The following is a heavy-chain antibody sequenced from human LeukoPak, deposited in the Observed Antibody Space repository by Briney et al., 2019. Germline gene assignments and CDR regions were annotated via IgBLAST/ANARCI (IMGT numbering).Heavy chain of an antibody. CDR2: ISGSGGST. CDR1: GFTFSSYA. Sequence: GGSLRLSCAASGFTFSSYAMSWVRQAPGKGLEWVSAISGSGGSTYYADSVKGRFTISRDNSKNTLYLQMNSLRAEDTAVYYCAKDPLSSGWYNNWFDPWGRGTLVTVSS. J-gene: IGHJ5*02. V-gene: IGHV3-23*01. D-gene: IGHD6-19*01. CDR3: AKDPLSSGWYNNWFDP.